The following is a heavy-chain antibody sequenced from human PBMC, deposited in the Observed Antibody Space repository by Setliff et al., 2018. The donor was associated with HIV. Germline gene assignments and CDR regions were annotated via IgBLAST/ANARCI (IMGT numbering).Heavy chain of an antibody. V-gene: IGHV3-48*03. CDR3: ANMQWASNAWYSFDY. CDR1: GFTLSIYE. Sequence: HPGGSLRLSCAASGFTLSIYEMNWVRQGPGRGLEWVSYISSSGSTIFYADSVKGRFTISRDNAKNSLYLQMNSLRAEDTAVYYCANMQWASNAWYSFDYWGQGALVTVSS. CDR2: ISSSGSTI. D-gene: IGHD6-19*01. J-gene: IGHJ4*02.